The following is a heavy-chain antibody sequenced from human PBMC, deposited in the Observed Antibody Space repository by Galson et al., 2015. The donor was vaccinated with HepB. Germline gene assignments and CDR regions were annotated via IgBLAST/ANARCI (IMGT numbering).Heavy chain of an antibody. Sequence: QSGAEVTKPGESLKISCKGSGYSFTSYWIGWVRQMPGKGLEWMGIIYPGDSDTRYSPSFQGQVTISADKSISTAYLQWSSLKASDTAMYYCARGGTYYDYVWGSSFLGNWGQGTLVTVSS. CDR2: IYPGDSDT. D-gene: IGHD3-16*01. CDR3: ARGGTYYDYVWGSSFLGN. CDR1: GYSFTSYW. V-gene: IGHV5-51*01. J-gene: IGHJ4*02.